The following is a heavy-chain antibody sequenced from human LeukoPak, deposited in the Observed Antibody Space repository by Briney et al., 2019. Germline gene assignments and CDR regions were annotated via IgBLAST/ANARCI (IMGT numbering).Heavy chain of an antibody. Sequence: SVKVSCKASGGTFSSYAISWVRQAPGQGLEWMGGIIPIFGTANYAQKFQGRVTITADKSTSTAYMELSSLRSEDTAVYYCASSDVVVVAAPQDWFDPWGQGTLVTVSS. V-gene: IGHV1-69*06. J-gene: IGHJ5*02. CDR1: GGTFSSYA. D-gene: IGHD2-15*01. CDR3: ASSDVVVVAAPQDWFDP. CDR2: IIPIFGTA.